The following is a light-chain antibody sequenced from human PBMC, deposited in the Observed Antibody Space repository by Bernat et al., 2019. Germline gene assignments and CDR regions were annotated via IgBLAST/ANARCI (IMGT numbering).Light chain of an antibody. V-gene: IGKV3-15*01. CDR1: QSVSST. CDR3: QQYNNWPQT. J-gene: IGKJ4*01. Sequence: EIVMTQSPATLSVSPGERATLSCRASQSVSSTLAWYQQKPGQAPRLPIYDASTRATGIPARFSGSGSGTEFTLTISSLQSEDFAIYYCQQYNNWPQTFGGGTKVEIK. CDR2: DAS.